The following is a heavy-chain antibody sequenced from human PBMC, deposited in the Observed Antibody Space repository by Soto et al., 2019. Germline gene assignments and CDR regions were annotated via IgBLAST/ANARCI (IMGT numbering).Heavy chain of an antibody. D-gene: IGHD3-9*01. CDR1: GCTFTSYA. CDR3: ARGMLDYDILTVYFAFDI. V-gene: IGHV1-3*01. CDR2: INAGNGNT. J-gene: IGHJ3*02. Sequence: QVQLVQSGAEVKKPGASVKVSCKASGCTFTSYAMHWVRQAPEQRLEWMGWINAGNGNTKYSQKFQGRVTITRDTSASTAYMELSSLRSEDTAVYYCARGMLDYDILTVYFAFDIWGQGTMVTVSS.